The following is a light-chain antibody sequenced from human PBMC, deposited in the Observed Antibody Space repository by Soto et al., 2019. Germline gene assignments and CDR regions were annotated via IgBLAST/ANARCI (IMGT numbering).Light chain of an antibody. CDR3: GADHGSGSGV. CDR2: VGTGGIVG. Sequence: QLVLTQPPSASASLGASVTLTCTLSSGYSNYKVDWYQQRPGKGPRFVMRVGTGGIVGSKGDGIPDRFSVLGSGLNRYLTIKNIQEEDESDYHCGADHGSGSGVFGGGTKLTVL. CDR1: SGYSNYK. J-gene: IGLJ2*01. V-gene: IGLV9-49*01.